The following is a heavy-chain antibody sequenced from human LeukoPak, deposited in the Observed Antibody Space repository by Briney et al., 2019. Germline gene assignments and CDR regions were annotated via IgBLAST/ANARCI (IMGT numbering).Heavy chain of an antibody. Sequence: GTPLRLSCAASGFTFSDYGMHWVRQAQGKGLEWAAVIWYDGSNKYYADSVKGRFTISRDNSKNTLYLEMNGLRAEDTAVYWCARDAMKSCSWPDYWGQGTPATVSS. CDR2: IWYDGSNK. D-gene: IGHD6-13*01. CDR3: ARDAMKSCSWPDY. CDR1: GFTFSDYG. V-gene: IGHV3-33*01. J-gene: IGHJ4*02.